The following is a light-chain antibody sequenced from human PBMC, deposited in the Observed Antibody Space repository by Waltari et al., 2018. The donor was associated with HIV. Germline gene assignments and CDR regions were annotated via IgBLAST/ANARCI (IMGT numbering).Light chain of an antibody. V-gene: IGLV2-8*01. Sequence: QSALTQPPSASGSPGQSVTISCPGASSDLGVYNSVPWYQQRPGKAPKVIISEVSKRSSGVPNRFSGSTSGNTASLTVSGLQADDEAEYFCSFYGGSNILVFGGGTKLTVL. CDR1: SSDLGVYNS. J-gene: IGLJ2*01. CDR2: EVS. CDR3: SFYGGSNILV.